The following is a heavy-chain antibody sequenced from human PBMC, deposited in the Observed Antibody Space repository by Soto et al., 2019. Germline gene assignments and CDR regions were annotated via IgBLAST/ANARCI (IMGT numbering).Heavy chain of an antibody. CDR2: IYTSASI. J-gene: IGHJ6*02. D-gene: IGHD6-19*01. CDR3: ARDREAGYNFYYGMDV. Sequence: SETLSLTCSVSGADINTYSCTWIRQPAGKGLEWIGRIYTSASINYNPSLKGRVTLSVDTSTNQVSLRLASVTAADTAIYYCARDREAGYNFYYGMDVCGQGTTVTFSS. V-gene: IGHV4-4*07. CDR1: GADINTYS.